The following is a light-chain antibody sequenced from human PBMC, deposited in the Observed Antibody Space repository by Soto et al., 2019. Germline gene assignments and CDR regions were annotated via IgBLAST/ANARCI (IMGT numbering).Light chain of an antibody. Sequence: QSVLPQPASVSGSPGQSITISCTGTSSDIGDNDYVSWYQQHPDKAPKLMIYGVSNRPSGVSNRFSGSKSGNTASLTISGLQAEDEADYYCTSYTTSNTLYLFGTGTKVTVL. CDR3: TSYTTSNTLYL. V-gene: IGLV2-14*01. J-gene: IGLJ1*01. CDR1: SSDIGDNDY. CDR2: GVS.